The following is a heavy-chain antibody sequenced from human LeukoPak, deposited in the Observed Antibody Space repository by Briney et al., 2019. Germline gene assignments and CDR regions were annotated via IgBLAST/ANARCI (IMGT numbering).Heavy chain of an antibody. Sequence: ASVKVSCKASGYTFTGYYMHWVRQAPGQGLEWMGRINPNSGGTNYAQKFQGRVTMTRDTSISTAYMELSRLRSDDTAVYYCARARTVLLWFGDLPSYWGQGTLVTVSS. D-gene: IGHD3-10*01. J-gene: IGHJ4*02. CDR1: GYTFTGYY. CDR3: ARARTVLLWFGDLPSY. CDR2: INPNSGGT. V-gene: IGHV1-2*06.